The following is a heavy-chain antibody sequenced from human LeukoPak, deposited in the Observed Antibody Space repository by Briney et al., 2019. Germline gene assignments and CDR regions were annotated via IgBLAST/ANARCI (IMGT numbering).Heavy chain of an antibody. CDR2: INPSGGST. CDR3: ARRSYYDSSGYYPFHY. J-gene: IGHJ4*02. D-gene: IGHD3-22*01. CDR1: GYTFTSYY. Sequence: ASVKVSCKASGYTFTSYYMHWVRQAPGQGLEWMGVINPSGGSTSYAQKFQGRVTMTRDMSTSTVYMELSSLRSEDTAVYYCARRSYYDSSGYYPFHYWGQGTLVTVSS. V-gene: IGHV1-46*01.